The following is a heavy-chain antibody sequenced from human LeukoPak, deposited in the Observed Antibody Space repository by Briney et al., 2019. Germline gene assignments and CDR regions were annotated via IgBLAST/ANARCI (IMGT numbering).Heavy chain of an antibody. J-gene: IGHJ5*02. CDR1: GWSFNNYY. D-gene: IGHD2-2*01. CDR3: ARGQVPAARGYNWFDP. CDR2: INARGDT. Sequence: SETLSLTCAVYGWSFNNYYWNWIRQPPGKGLEWIGEINARGDTNYNPSLKSRVNISVDTSKKQFSLRLTSMIAADTALYYCARGQVPAARGYNWFDPWGQGTLVTVSS. V-gene: IGHV4-34*01.